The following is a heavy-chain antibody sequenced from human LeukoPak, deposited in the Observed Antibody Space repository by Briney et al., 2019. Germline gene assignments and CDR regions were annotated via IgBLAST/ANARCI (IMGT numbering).Heavy chain of an antibody. CDR2: ISDSGGST. V-gene: IGHV3-23*01. D-gene: IGHD5-18*01. CDR3: AKGGIQLWYYFDY. Sequence: GGSLRLSCAASGFTFSSYAMSWVRQAPGKGLEWVSAISDSGGSTYYADSVKGRFTISRDNSKNTLYPQMNSLRAEDTAVYYCAKGGIQLWYYFDYWGQGTLVTVSS. CDR1: GFTFSSYA. J-gene: IGHJ4*02.